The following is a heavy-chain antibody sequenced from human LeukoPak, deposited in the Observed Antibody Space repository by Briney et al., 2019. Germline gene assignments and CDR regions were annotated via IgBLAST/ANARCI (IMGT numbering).Heavy chain of an antibody. D-gene: IGHD3-22*01. Sequence: GGSLRLSCAASGFTFSSYSMNWVRQAPGKGLEWVSSISSSSSYIYYADSVKGRFTISRDNAKNSLYLQMNSLRAEDTAVYYCARDRNYYDSSGYYETDYWGQGTLVTVSS. CDR3: ARDRNYYDSSGYYETDY. CDR1: GFTFSSYS. V-gene: IGHV3-21*01. CDR2: ISSSSSYI. J-gene: IGHJ4*02.